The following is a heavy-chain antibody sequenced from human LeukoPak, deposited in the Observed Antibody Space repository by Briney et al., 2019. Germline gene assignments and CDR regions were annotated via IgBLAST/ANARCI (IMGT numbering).Heavy chain of an antibody. Sequence: SETLSLTCTVSGGSISSGGYYWSWIRQHPGKGLEWIGYIYYSGSTYYNPSLKSRVTISVDTSKNQFSLKLSSVTAADTAVYYCARGSYDSRNGAFDIWGQGTMVTVSS. D-gene: IGHD3-22*01. CDR3: ARGSYDSRNGAFDI. CDR2: IYYSGST. V-gene: IGHV4-31*03. CDR1: GGSISSGGYY. J-gene: IGHJ3*02.